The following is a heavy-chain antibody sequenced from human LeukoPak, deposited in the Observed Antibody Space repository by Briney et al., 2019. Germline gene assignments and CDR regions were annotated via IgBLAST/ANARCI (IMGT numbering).Heavy chain of an antibody. D-gene: IGHD3-9*01. CDR3: AKETRLPHNDTLIPSRSFDI. CDR1: RFTLSTYW. V-gene: IGHV3-7*01. Sequence: GGSLRLSCAASRFTLSTYWMSWVRQAPGKGLECVAHIKQDGSQEYYVDSVKGRFTISRDSAKNSLYLQMNSLRAEDTDVYYCAKETRLPHNDTLIPSRSFDIWGRGTMVTVSS. J-gene: IGHJ3*02. CDR2: IKQDGSQE.